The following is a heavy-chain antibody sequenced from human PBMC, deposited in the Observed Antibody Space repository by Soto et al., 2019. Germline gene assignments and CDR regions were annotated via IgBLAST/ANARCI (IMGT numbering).Heavy chain of an antibody. CDR1: GDSVSSNSAA. CDR2: TYYRSKWYN. D-gene: IGHD4-17*01. Sequence: SQTLSLTCAISGDSVSSNSAAWNWIRQSPSRGLEWLGRTYYRSKWYNDYAVSVKSRITINPDTSKNQFSLQLNSVTPEDTAVFYFAREERPGDYVLNFDYWGQGTLVTVSS. CDR3: AREERPGDYVLNFDY. J-gene: IGHJ4*02. V-gene: IGHV6-1*01.